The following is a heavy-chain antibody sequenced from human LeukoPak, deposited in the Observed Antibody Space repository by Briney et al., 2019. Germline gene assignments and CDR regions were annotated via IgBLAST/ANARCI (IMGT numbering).Heavy chain of an antibody. CDR2: IIPTFGIA. J-gene: IGHJ4*02. D-gene: IGHD6-13*01. CDR3: ARGPSGIAAAGTWDY. Sequence: SVKVSCKASGGTFSSYAISWVRQAPGQGLEWMGRIIPTFGIANYAQKFQGRVTITADKSTSTAYMELSSLRSEDTAVYYCARGPSGIAAAGTWDYWGQGTLVTVSS. CDR1: GGTFSSYA. V-gene: IGHV1-69*04.